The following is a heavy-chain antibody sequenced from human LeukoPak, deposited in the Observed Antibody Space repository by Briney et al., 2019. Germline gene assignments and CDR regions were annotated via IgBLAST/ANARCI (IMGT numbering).Heavy chain of an antibody. CDR2: IGTAGDT. CDR3: AREAVLGGMDV. CDR1: GFTFSSYD. V-gene: IGHV3-13*01. Sequence: PGRSLRLSCAASGFTFSSYDMHWVRQATGKGLEWVSAIGTAGDTYYPGSVKGRFTISRENAKNSLYLQMNSLRAGDTAVYYCAREAVLGGMDVWGQGTTVTVSS. J-gene: IGHJ6*02.